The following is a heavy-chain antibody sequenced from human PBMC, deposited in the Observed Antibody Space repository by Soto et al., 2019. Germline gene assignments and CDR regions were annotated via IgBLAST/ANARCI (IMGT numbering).Heavy chain of an antibody. CDR3: AGDLGYCSGGSCLYFDY. Sequence: GGSLRLSCAASGFTFSSYSMNWVRQAPGKGLEWVSSISSSSSYIYYADSVKGRFTISRDNAKNSLYLQMNSLRAEDTAVYYCAGDLGYCSGGSCLYFDYWGQGTLVTVSS. V-gene: IGHV3-21*01. CDR2: ISSSSSYI. CDR1: GFTFSSYS. D-gene: IGHD2-15*01. J-gene: IGHJ4*02.